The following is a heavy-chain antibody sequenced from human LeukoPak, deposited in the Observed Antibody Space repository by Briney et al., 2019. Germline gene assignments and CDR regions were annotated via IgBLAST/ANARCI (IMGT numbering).Heavy chain of an antibody. D-gene: IGHD4-17*01. CDR3: ARAGTVSWYFDY. CDR1: GFSFSSYG. J-gene: IGHJ4*02. V-gene: IGHV3-33*01. Sequence: GGSLRLSCAASGFSFSSYGMHWVRQAPGKGLEWVAVIWYDGSNKYYADSVKGRFTISRDNSKNTLYLQMNSLRAEDTAVYYCARAGTVSWYFDYWGQGTLVTVSS. CDR2: IWYDGSNK.